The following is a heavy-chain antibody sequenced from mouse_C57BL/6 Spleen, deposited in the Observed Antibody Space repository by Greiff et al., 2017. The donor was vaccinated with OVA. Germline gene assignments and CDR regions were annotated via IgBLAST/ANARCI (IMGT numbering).Heavy chain of an antibody. J-gene: IGHJ2*01. CDR1: GFNIKDDY. D-gene: IGHD1-1*01. V-gene: IGHV14-4*01. Sequence: VQLQLSGAELVRPGASVKLSCTASGFNIKDDYMHWVKQRPEQGLEWIGWIDPENGDTEYASKFQGKATITADTSSNTAYLQLSSLTSEDTAVYYCTTLITTVVGGNYWGQGTTLTVSS. CDR2: IDPENGDT. CDR3: TTLITTVVGGNY.